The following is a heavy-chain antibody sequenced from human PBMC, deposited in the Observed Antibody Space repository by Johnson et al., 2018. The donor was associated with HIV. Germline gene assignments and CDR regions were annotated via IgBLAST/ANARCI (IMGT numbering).Heavy chain of an antibody. V-gene: IGHV3-74*01. J-gene: IGHJ3*02. CDR3: ARDRGGPVRDDAFDI. Sequence: VQLVESGGGLVQPGGSLRLSCAASGFTFSSYWMHWVRQAPGKGLLWVSRINSAGSSTGYADSVKGRFPISRDNAKNTLYLQMNSLRAEDTAVYYCARDRGGPVRDDAFDIWGQGTMVTVSS. CDR2: INSAGSST. CDR1: GFTFSSYW. D-gene: IGHD3-10*01.